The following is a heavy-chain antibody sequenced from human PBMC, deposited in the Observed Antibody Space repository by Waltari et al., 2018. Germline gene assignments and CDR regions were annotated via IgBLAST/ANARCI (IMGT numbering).Heavy chain of an antibody. J-gene: IGHJ4*02. V-gene: IGHV1-2*06. CDR2: INPNSGGT. Sequence: QVQLVQSGAEVKKPGASVKVSCKASGYTFTGYYMHWVRQAPGQGLEWMGRINPNSGGTNYAQKFKGRVTMTRDTSISTAYMELSRLRSDDTAVYYCAREPNHYDFWSGYSSGVDYWGQGTLVTVSS. CDR3: AREPNHYDFWSGYSSGVDY. CDR1: GYTFTGYY. D-gene: IGHD3-3*01.